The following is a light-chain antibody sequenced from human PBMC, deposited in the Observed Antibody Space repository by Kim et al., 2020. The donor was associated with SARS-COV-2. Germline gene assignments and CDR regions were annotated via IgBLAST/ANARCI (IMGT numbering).Light chain of an antibody. CDR3: QQYSNLIS. CDR1: QSVRDDS. V-gene: IGKV3-20*01. Sequence: SPGQRATPSHRASQSVRDDSLAWYHQNPGQAPTLLSSDASSRATGIPDRFSGSGSGTDFTLTISRREPEDSAVYYCQQYSNLISFGQGTRLEIK. J-gene: IGKJ5*01. CDR2: DAS.